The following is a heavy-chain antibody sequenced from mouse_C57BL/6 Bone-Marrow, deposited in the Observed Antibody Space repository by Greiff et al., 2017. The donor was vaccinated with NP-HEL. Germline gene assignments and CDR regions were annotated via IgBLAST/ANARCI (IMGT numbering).Heavy chain of an antibody. V-gene: IGHV1-19*01. CDR3: ARNYYGSSYGFAY. D-gene: IGHD1-1*01. CDR2: INPYNGGT. CDR1: GYTFTDYY. J-gene: IGHJ3*01. Sequence: VQLQQSGPVLVKPGASVKMSCKASGYTFTDYYMNWVKQSHGKSLEWIGVINPYNGGTSYNQKFKGKATLTVDKSSSTAYMERNSLTSEDSAVYYLARNYYGSSYGFAYWGQGTLVTVSA.